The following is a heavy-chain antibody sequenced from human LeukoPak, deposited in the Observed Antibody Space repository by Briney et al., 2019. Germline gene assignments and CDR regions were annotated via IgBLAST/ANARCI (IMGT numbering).Heavy chain of an antibody. D-gene: IGHD3-22*01. CDR2: FDPEDGET. CDR3: ATTGYDSSGYYYSYYFDY. Sequence: ASVKVSCKVSGYTLTELSMHWVRQAPGKGLEWMGGFDPEDGETIYEQKFQGRVTMTEDTSTDTAYMELSSLRSEDTAVYYCATTGYDSSGYYYSYYFDYWGQGTLVTVSS. V-gene: IGHV1-24*01. J-gene: IGHJ4*02. CDR1: GYTLTELS.